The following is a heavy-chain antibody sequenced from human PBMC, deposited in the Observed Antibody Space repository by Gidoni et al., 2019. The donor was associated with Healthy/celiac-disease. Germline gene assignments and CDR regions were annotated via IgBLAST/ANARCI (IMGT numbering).Heavy chain of an antibody. D-gene: IGHD5-12*01. Sequence: QVQLQQWGAGLLKPSETLSLTCAVYGWSFSGYYWSWIRQPPGKGLEWIGEINHSGSTNYNPSLKSRVTISVDTSKNQFSLKLSSVTAADTAVYYCARVRGGYSGYGNTRPFDPWGQGTLVTVSS. CDR1: GWSFSGYY. J-gene: IGHJ5*02. V-gene: IGHV4-34*01. CDR2: INHSGST. CDR3: ARVRGGYSGYGNTRPFDP.